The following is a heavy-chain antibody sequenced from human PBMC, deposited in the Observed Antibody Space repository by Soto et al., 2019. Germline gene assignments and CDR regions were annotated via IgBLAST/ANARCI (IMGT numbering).Heavy chain of an antibody. D-gene: IGHD2-21*01. J-gene: IGHJ4*02. Sequence: QVQLVQSGAEVKKPGASVKVSCKASGYTFIGHYIHWVRQAPGQGLEWMGWINPKSGATNSAQKFQGSVTTTRDTSISTVSMELSRLTSDDTAVYYCARHIRGSYGFDYWGQGTLVTVSS. CDR1: GYTFIGHY. V-gene: IGHV1-2*04. CDR2: INPKSGAT. CDR3: ARHIRGSYGFDY.